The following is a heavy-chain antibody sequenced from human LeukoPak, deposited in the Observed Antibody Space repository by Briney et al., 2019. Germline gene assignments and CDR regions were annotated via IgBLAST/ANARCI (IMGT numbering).Heavy chain of an antibody. CDR3: ARRGYYGSGTYYYSWFDP. CDR2: IYYSGST. J-gene: IGHJ5*02. Sequence: SETLSLTCTVSGDSISSYYWSWIRQPPGKGLEWIGYIYYSGSTTYNPSLKSRVTISVDTPKNQFSLKLSSVTAADTAVYYCARRGYYGSGTYYYSWFDPWGQGTLVTVSS. D-gene: IGHD3-10*01. V-gene: IGHV4-59*08. CDR1: GDSISSYY.